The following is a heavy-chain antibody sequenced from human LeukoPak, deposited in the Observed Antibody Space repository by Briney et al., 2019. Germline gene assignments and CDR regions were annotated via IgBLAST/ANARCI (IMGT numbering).Heavy chain of an antibody. V-gene: IGHV4-34*01. D-gene: IGHD3-10*01. CDR3: ARPRYGSGSLDS. Sequence: PSETLSLTCAVYGESFSGHYWTWIRQPPGRGLEWIGEINHSGSTTSNPSLNNRVTISVDTSKNQSSLKLTSVTAADTAVYYCARPRYGSGSLDSWGQGTLVTVSS. CDR1: GESFSGHY. CDR2: INHSGST. J-gene: IGHJ4*02.